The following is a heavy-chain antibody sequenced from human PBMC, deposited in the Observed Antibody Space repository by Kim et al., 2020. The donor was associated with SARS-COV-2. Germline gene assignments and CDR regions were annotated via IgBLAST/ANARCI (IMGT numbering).Heavy chain of an antibody. V-gene: IGHV3-48*03. J-gene: IGHJ4*02. Sequence: VKGRFTIARDNAKNSRYLQMNSRRAEDTAVYYCARGGGGSSGWFTWYYFDYWGQGTLVTVSS. D-gene: IGHD6-19*01. CDR3: ARGGGGSSGWFTWYYFDY.